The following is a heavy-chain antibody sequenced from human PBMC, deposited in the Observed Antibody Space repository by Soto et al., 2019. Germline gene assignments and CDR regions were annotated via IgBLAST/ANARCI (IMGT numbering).Heavy chain of an antibody. CDR2: ISGSGGST. CDR1: GFTFNSYA. Sequence: GGSLRLSCAASGFTFNSYAMSWVRQAPGKGLEWVSAISGSGGSTYYADSVKGRFTISRDNSKNTLYLQMNSLRAEDTAVYYCAKDTDYGDYFDYWGQGTLVTVSS. J-gene: IGHJ4*02. D-gene: IGHD4-17*01. CDR3: AKDTDYGDYFDY. V-gene: IGHV3-23*01.